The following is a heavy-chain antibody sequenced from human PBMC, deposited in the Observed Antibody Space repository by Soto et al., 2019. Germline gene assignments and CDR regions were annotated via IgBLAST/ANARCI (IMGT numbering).Heavy chain of an antibody. V-gene: IGHV4-59*01. D-gene: IGHD3-16*01. Sequence: SETLSLTCTVSAASFSKYYWTWIRQPPGKGLEWIGYIYFNGNTKYNPSLEGRLTISIGTSKKEFSLKLTSVTAADAAVYYCASVTFGGIVLAHWGQGTLVTVSP. CDR1: AASFSKYY. J-gene: IGHJ4*02. CDR3: ASVTFGGIVLAH. CDR2: IYFNGNT.